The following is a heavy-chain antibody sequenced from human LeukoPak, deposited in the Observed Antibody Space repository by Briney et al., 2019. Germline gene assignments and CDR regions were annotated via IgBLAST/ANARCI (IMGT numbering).Heavy chain of an antibody. Sequence: ASVKVSCKASVYTFTSYVISWVRQAPGQGLEWVGWISAYNGNTNYAQKLQGRVTMTTDTSTSTAYMELRSLRSDDTAVYYCARGYDSSGYYSYYFDYWGQGTLVTVSS. V-gene: IGHV1-18*01. CDR2: ISAYNGNT. CDR3: ARGYDSSGYYSYYFDY. J-gene: IGHJ4*02. CDR1: VYTFTSYV. D-gene: IGHD3-22*01.